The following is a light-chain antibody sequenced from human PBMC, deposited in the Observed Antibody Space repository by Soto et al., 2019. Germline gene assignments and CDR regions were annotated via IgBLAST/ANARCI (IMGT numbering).Light chain of an antibody. J-gene: IGKJ2*01. CDR3: QEFRT. Sequence: DTPLTQSPSSLSASIGDNATITCRASQDIGDDLNWYQYRPGKAPKLLIYDASTLETGVPSRFSGGGFGTDFTLTLNNLQPEDIETYYCQEFRTFGPGTKVEIK. CDR1: QDIGDD. V-gene: IGKV1-33*01. CDR2: DAS.